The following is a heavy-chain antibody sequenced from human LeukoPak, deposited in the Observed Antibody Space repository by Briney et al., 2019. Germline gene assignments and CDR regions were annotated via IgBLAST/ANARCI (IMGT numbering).Heavy chain of an antibody. D-gene: IGHD6-19*01. CDR3: ARGPYSSGWSNYYYGMDV. V-gene: IGHV4-38-2*02. CDR1: GYSISSGYY. J-gene: IGHJ6*02. Sequence: SETLSLTCTVSGYSISSGYYWGWIRQPPGKGLEWIGSIYHSGSTYYNPSLKSRVTISVDTSKNQFSLKLSSVTAADTAVYYCARGPYSSGWSNYYYGMDVWGQGTTVTVSS. CDR2: IYHSGST.